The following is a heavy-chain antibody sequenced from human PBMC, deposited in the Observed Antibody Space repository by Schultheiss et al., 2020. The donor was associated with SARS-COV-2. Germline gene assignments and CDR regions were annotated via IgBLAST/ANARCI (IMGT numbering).Heavy chain of an antibody. J-gene: IGHJ6*02. D-gene: IGHD5-24*01. Sequence: ASVKVSCKASGYTFTSYYMHWVRQAPGQGLEWMGIINPSGGSTSYAQKFQGRVTITADESTSTAYMELSSLRSEDTAVYYCARGGEMATIRYYYYGMDVWGQGTTVTVSS. V-gene: IGHV1-46*01. CDR2: INPSGGST. CDR3: ARGGEMATIRYYYYGMDV. CDR1: GYTFTSYY.